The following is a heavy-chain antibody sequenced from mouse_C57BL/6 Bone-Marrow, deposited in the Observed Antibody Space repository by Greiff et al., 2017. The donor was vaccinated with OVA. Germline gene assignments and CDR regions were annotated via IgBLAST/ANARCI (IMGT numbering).Heavy chain of an antibody. Sequence: QVHVKQPGAELVKPGASVKLSCKASGYTFTSYWMHWVKQRPGQGLEWIGMIHPNSGSTNYNEKFKSKATLTVDKSSSTAYMQLSSLTSEDSAVYYCARGYWDGDFDYWGQGTTLTVSS. D-gene: IGHD4-1*01. V-gene: IGHV1-64*01. CDR3: ARGYWDGDFDY. J-gene: IGHJ2*01. CDR2: IHPNSGST. CDR1: GYTFTSYW.